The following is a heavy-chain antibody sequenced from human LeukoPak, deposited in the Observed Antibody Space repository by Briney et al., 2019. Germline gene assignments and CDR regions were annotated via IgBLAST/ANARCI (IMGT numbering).Heavy chain of an antibody. CDR1: GGSISSSSYY. CDR2: IYYSGST. J-gene: IGHJ4*02. D-gene: IGHD2-15*01. CDR3: ARGVIDIVVVVDPTFDY. V-gene: IGHV4-39*07. Sequence: PSETLSLTCTVSGGSISSSSYYWGWIRLPPGKGLEWIGSIYYSGSTYYNPSLKSRVTISVDTSKNQFSLKLSSVTAADTAVYYCARGVIDIVVVVDPTFDYWGQGTLVTVSS.